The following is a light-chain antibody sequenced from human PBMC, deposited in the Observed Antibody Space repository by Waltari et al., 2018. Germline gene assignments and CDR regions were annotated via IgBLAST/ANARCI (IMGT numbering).Light chain of an antibody. CDR2: GKN. J-gene: IGLJ2*01. Sequence: SSELTQDPAVSVALVQTVRLTCQGDSLRSYYASWYPQKPGQAPVLVIYGKNNRPSGIPDRISGSTSGNTASLTISGAQAEDEADYYCNSRDSSGNHVLFGGGTKLTVL. V-gene: IGLV3-19*01. CDR3: NSRDSSGNHVL. CDR1: SLRSYY.